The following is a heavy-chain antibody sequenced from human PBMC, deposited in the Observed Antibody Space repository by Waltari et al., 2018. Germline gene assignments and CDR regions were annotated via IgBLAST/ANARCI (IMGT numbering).Heavy chain of an antibody. V-gene: IGHV3-21*01. CDR1: GFTFSSYS. CDR3: ARDPCSGGSCPLS. Sequence: EVQLVESGGGLVKPGVSLRLSCAASGFTFSSYSMNWVRQAPGKGLEWVSSISSSSGYIYYADSVKGRFTISRDNAKNSLYLQMNSLRAEDTAVYYCARDPCSGGSCPLSWGQGTLVTVSS. J-gene: IGHJ5*02. CDR2: ISSSSGYI. D-gene: IGHD2-15*01.